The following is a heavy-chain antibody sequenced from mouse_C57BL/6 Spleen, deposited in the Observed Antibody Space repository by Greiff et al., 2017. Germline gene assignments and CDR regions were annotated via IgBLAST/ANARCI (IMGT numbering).Heavy chain of an antibody. CDR1: GFNIQNTY. D-gene: IGHD2-5*01. CDR3: ARSSNYWAMDY. Sequence: EVQLQQSVAELVRPGASVKLSCTASGFNIQNTYMHWVKQRPEQGLEWIGRIDPANGNTKYAPKFQGKATITADTSSNTAYLQLSSLTSEDTAIYYGARSSNYWAMDYRGQGTSDTASS. V-gene: IGHV14-3*01. J-gene: IGHJ4*01. CDR2: IDPANGNT.